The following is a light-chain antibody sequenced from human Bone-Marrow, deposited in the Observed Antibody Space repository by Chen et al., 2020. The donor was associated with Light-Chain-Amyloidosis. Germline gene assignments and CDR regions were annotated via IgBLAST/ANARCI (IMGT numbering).Light chain of an antibody. V-gene: IGLV3-21*02. CDR3: QVWDRSSDRPV. CDR1: NIGSTS. Sequence: SYVLTQPSSVSVAPGQMATIACGGNNIGSTSVHWYQQTPGQAPLLVVYDDSDRPSGIPERLSGSNSGTPSTLTISKVEAGDEAGYYCQVWDRSSDRPVFGGGTKLTVL. J-gene: IGLJ3*02. CDR2: DDS.